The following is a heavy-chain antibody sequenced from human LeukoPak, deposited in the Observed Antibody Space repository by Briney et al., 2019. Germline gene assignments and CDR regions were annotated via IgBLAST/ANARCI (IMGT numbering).Heavy chain of an antibody. CDR1: GGSFSGYY. D-gene: IGHD2-2*01. Sequence: SETLSLTCAVYGGSFSGYYWSWIRQPPGKGLEWIGEINHSGSTNYNPSLKSRVTISVDTSKNQFSLKLSSVTAADTAVCYCARGDIVVVPAAMRYYYGMDVWGKGTTVTVSS. J-gene: IGHJ6*04. V-gene: IGHV4-34*01. CDR3: ARGDIVVVPAAMRYYYGMDV. CDR2: INHSGST.